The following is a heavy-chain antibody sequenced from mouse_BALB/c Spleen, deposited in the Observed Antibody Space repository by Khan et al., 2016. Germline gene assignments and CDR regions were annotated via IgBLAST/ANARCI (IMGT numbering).Heavy chain of an antibody. Sequence: QVQLKESGPGLVAPSQSLSITCTVSGFSLTNSGVHWVRQPPRKGLDWLGVIWAGGSTDYNSALMSRLSITRDTTQNQGFFKMNSLQTDDTAMYYCSRDDQDFDAWFASWGQGTLVTVSA. V-gene: IGHV2-9*02. CDR2: IWAGGST. J-gene: IGHJ3*01. CDR1: GFSLTNSG. CDR3: SRDDQDFDAWFAS.